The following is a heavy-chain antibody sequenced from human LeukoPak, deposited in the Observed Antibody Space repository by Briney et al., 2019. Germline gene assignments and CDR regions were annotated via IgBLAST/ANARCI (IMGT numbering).Heavy chain of an antibody. J-gene: IGHJ3*02. D-gene: IGHD4-17*01. CDR3: ARHDYGDYVPAFDI. CDR1: GGSISSNSFY. Sequence: SETLSLTCTVSGGSISSNSFYWGWIRQPPGKGLQWVGSIHYNGNTYYKPSLKTRVAMSLDTSKNQFSLRLWSVTAADTAVYFCARHDYGDYVPAFDIWGQGTLLTVSS. CDR2: IHYNGNT. V-gene: IGHV4-39*01.